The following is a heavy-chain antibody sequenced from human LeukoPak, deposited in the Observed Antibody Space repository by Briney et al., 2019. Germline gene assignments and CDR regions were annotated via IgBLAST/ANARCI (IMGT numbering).Heavy chain of an antibody. CDR1: GYTFTSYA. CDR3: ARAQNKDYYDSSGYYTYNWFDP. J-gene: IGHJ5*02. D-gene: IGHD3-22*01. CDR2: INAGNGNT. V-gene: IGHV1-3*01. Sequence: ASVKVSCKASGYTFTSYAMHWVRQAPGQRLEWMGWINAGNGNTKYSQKFQGRVTITRDTSASTAYMELSSLRSEDTAVYYCARAQNKDYYDSSGYYTYNWFDPWGQGTLVTVSS.